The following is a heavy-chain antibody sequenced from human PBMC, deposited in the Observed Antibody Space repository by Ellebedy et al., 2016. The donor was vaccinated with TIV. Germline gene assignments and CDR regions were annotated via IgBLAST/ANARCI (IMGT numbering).Heavy chain of an antibody. V-gene: IGHV4-61*08. CDR1: GGSISSGDYY. CDR2: INHSGST. J-gene: IGHJ6*02. Sequence: SETLSLTCTVSGGSISSGDYYWSWIRQPPGKGLEWIGEINHSGSTNYNPSLKSRVTISVDTSKNQFSLKLSSVTAADTAVYYCARVGGIEYSSSSGLGYYYYGMDVWGQGTTVTVSS. CDR3: ARVGGIEYSSSSGLGYYYYGMDV. D-gene: IGHD6-6*01.